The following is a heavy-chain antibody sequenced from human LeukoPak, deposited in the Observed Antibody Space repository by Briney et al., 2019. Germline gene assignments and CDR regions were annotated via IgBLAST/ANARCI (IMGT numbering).Heavy chain of an antibody. D-gene: IGHD4-17*01. V-gene: IGHV3-23*01. CDR2: ITGSGGSI. CDR3: AHPSTPDYGGLDY. J-gene: IGHJ4*02. Sequence: GGSLRLSCSASGFTFRLYVMTWVRQAPGKGLEWVSAITGSGGSIYYADSVRGRFTISRDNSKNTLYLQMSSLRAEDTAIYYCAHPSTPDYGGLDYWGQGTLVTVSS. CDR1: GFTFRLYV.